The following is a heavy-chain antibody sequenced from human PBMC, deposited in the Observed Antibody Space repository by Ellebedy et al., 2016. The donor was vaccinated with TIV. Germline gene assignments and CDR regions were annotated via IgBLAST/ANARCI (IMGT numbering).Heavy chain of an antibody. Sequence: GGSLRLSCAASGFTFSNYWMSWVRQAPGKGLEWVANIKQDGSEKYYVDSVKARFTISRDNAKNSLYLQMNSLRAEDTAVYYCARNALGGSYYPHYFDYWGQGTLVTVSS. V-gene: IGHV3-7*03. CDR1: GFTFSNYW. J-gene: IGHJ4*02. CDR3: ARNALGGSYYPHYFDY. D-gene: IGHD1-26*01. CDR2: IKQDGSEK.